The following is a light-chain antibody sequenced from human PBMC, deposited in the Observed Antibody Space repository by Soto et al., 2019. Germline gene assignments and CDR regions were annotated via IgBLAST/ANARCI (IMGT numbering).Light chain of an antibody. Sequence: QSALTQAASVSGSPGQSITISCVGTNSDIGGYNFVSWYQRHPGKAPKLMIFEVNKRPSGVSNRFSGSKSGNTASLTISGLQAEDEADYFCFSYTTGTTNVFGTGTKVTVL. CDR1: NSDIGGYNF. J-gene: IGLJ1*01. CDR3: FSYTTGTTNV. V-gene: IGLV2-14*01. CDR2: EVN.